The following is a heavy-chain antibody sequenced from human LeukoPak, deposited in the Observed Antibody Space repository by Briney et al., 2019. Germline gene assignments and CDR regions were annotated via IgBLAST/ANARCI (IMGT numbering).Heavy chain of an antibody. D-gene: IGHD4-17*01. Sequence: GGSLRLSCAASGFTFSSYGMHWVRQAPGKGLEWVAFIRYDGTNKYYADSVKGRFTISRANSKNTLYLQMNSLRPEHPAVYYCAKDQDHDYGDYCWVDYWGQGTLVTVSS. J-gene: IGHJ4*02. CDR3: AKDQDHDYGDYCWVDY. V-gene: IGHV3-30*02. CDR1: GFTFSSYG. CDR2: IRYDGTNK.